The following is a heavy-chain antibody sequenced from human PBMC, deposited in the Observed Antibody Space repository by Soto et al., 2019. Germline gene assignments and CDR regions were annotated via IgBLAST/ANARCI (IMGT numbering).Heavy chain of an antibody. D-gene: IGHD6-19*01. V-gene: IGHV3-23*01. CDR2: ISGTGTT. J-gene: IGHJ4*02. Sequence: EVQLLESGGGLVQPGGSLRLSCAASGFTFSSYVVSWVRQAPGKGLEWVSAISGTGTTYYTDSVKGRVTISRDNSKNTPALEMDRLGGGGPGVYYCGRYGSGWYLGHRGQGTLVTVSS. CDR3: GRYGSGWYLGH. CDR1: GFTFSSYV.